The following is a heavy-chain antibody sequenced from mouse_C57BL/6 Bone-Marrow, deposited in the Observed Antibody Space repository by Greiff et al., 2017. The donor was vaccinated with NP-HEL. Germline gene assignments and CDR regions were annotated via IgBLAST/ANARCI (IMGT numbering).Heavy chain of an antibody. Sequence: VQLQQPGPELVKPGASVKLSCKASGYTFTNYWMHWVKQRPGRGLEWIGRIYPNSGGTKYNEKFKGKATLTADKPSSTAYMQLSSLTAEDSAVYYGARYYYGSGYFDYGGQGTALTVSA. CDR2: IYPNSGGT. J-gene: IGHJ2*01. D-gene: IGHD1-1*01. CDR1: GYTFTNYW. V-gene: IGHV1-72*01. CDR3: ARYYYGSGYFDY.